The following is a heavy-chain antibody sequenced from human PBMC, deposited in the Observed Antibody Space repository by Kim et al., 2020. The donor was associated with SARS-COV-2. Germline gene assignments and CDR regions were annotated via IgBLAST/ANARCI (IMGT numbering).Heavy chain of an antibody. Sequence: SETLSLTCTVSGGSISSSSYYWGWIRQPPGKGLEWIGSIYYSGSTYYNPSLKSRVTISVDTSKNQFSLKLSSVTAADTAVYYCARAQRNNSSSWYVGGPSWFDPWGQGTLVTVSS. CDR3: ARAQRNNSSSWYVGGPSWFDP. D-gene: IGHD6-13*01. V-gene: IGHV4-39*07. J-gene: IGHJ5*02. CDR1: GGSISSSSYY. CDR2: IYYSGST.